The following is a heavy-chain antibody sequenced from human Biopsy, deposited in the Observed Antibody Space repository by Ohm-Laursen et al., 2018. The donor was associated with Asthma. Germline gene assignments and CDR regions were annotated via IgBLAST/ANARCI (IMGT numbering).Heavy chain of an antibody. CDR2: INVGNGNT. Sequence: SVKVSCKVSGDTLTERSIHWVRQAPGKGLEWMGWINVGNGNTKYSQKFQGRVTITRDTSASTAYMLLSSLRSEDTAVYYCAKVYDYAYHYDAFDIWGQGTMVTVSS. D-gene: IGHD4-17*01. CDR1: GDTLTERS. CDR3: AKVYDYAYHYDAFDI. J-gene: IGHJ3*02. V-gene: IGHV1-3*01.